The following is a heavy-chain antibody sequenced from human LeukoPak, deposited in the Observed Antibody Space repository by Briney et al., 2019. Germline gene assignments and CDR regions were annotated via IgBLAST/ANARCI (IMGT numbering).Heavy chain of an antibody. D-gene: IGHD6-13*01. V-gene: IGHV4-34*01. CDR2: INHSGST. CDR1: GGSFSGYY. CDR3: ARVRKSSSWSPHYYYYGMDV. J-gene: IGHJ6*02. Sequence: SETLSLTCAVYGGSFSGYYWSWIRQPPGKGLEWIGEINHSGSTNYNPSLKSRVTISVDTSKNQFSLKLSSVTAADTAVYYCARVRKSSSWSPHYYYYGMDVWGQGTTVTVSS.